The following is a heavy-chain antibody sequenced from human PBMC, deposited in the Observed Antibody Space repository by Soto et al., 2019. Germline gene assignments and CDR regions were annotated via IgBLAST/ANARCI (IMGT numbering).Heavy chain of an antibody. D-gene: IGHD1-7*01. V-gene: IGHV3-23*01. CDR3: AKDNKNWNYGYFDY. Sequence: EVQLLESGGGLVQPGGSLRLSCAASGFTFSSYAMSWVRKAPGKWLEWVSAISGSGGSTYYADSVKGRFTISRDNTKNRLDLQMNSLRAEDTAVYYCAKDNKNWNYGYFDYWGQGTLVTVSS. CDR1: GFTFSSYA. CDR2: ISGSGGST. J-gene: IGHJ4*02.